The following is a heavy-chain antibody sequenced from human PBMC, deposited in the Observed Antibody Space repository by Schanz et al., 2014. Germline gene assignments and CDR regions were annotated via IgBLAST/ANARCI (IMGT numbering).Heavy chain of an antibody. Sequence: VQLVESGGGVVRPGRSLRLSCATSGFTFSRFGMHWVRQAPGKGPEWVANIKQDGSEKYYVDSVKGRFTISRDNAKKSLYLQMNSLRAEDTAVYYCAGGEYQLLYGNWGQGTLVTVSS. CDR2: IKQDGSEK. D-gene: IGHD2-2*02. J-gene: IGHJ4*02. CDR3: AGGEYQLLYGN. V-gene: IGHV3-7*01. CDR1: GFTFSRFG.